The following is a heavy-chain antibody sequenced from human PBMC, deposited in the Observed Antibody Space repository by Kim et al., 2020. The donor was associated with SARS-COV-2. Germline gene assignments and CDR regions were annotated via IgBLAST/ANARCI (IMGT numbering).Heavy chain of an antibody. CDR2: SSSSSYI. Sequence: SSSSSYIYYADSVKGRFTISRDNAKNSLYLQMNSLRAEDTAVYYCARETAWGQGTLVTVSS. V-gene: IGHV3-21*01. CDR3: ARETA. J-gene: IGHJ5*02.